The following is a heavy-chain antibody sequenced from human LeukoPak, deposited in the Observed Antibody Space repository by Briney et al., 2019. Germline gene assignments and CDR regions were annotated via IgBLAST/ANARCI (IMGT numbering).Heavy chain of an antibody. J-gene: IGHJ4*02. CDR2: IYYSGST. D-gene: IGHD6-13*01. Sequence: PSETLPLTCTVSGGSISSYYWSWIRQPPGKGLEWIGYIYYSGSTNYNPSLKSRVTISVDTSKNQFSLKLSSVTAADTAVYYCARTAGYFDYWGQGTLVTVSS. V-gene: IGHV4-59*01. CDR3: ARTAGYFDY. CDR1: GGSISSYY.